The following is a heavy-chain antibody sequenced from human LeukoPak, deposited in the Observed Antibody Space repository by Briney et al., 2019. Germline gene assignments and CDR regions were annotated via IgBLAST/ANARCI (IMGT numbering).Heavy chain of an antibody. Sequence: PSETLSLTCTVSGGSVSSDYWSWIRQPPGKGLEWIGYIYHTGNSDYNPSFKSRATISLDTSKNQFSLKLTSVTAADTAVYFCARHPFSSPFDYWGQGTLVTVSS. J-gene: IGHJ4*02. CDR1: GGSVSSDY. V-gene: IGHV4-59*08. D-gene: IGHD2/OR15-2a*01. CDR3: ARHPFSSPFDY. CDR2: IYHTGNS.